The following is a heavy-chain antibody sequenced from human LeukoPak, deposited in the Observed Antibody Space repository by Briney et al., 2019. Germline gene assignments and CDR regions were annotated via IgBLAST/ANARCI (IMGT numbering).Heavy chain of an antibody. J-gene: IGHJ4*02. D-gene: IGHD2-15*01. CDR2: ISGSGGST. CDR3: ASVSYCSGGSCSSPDLGLRY. CDR1: GFTFSSYA. V-gene: IGHV3-23*01. Sequence: GGSLRLSCAASGFTFSSYAMSWVRQAPGKGLEWVSAISGSGGSTYYADSVKGRFTISRDNAKNSLYLQMNSLRAEDTAVYYCASVSYCSGGSCSSPDLGLRYWGQGTLVTVSS.